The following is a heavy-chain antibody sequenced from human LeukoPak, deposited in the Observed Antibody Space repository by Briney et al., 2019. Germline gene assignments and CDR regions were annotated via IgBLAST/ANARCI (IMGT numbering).Heavy chain of an antibody. D-gene: IGHD5-18*01. J-gene: IGHJ6*03. CDR1: GFTFSSYS. Sequence: GGSLRLSCAASGFTFSSYSMNWVRQAPGKGLEWVSSISSSSSYIYYADSVKGRFTISRDNAKNSLYLQMNSLRAEDTAVYYLGSIQLWAADMDVGGKGTTVTVP. CDR3: GSIQLWAADMDV. V-gene: IGHV3-21*01. CDR2: ISSSSSYI.